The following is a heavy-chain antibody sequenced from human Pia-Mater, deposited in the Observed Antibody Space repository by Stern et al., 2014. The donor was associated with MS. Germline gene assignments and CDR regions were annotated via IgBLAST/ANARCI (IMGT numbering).Heavy chain of an antibody. Sequence: AQLVESGGGVVQPGRSLRLSCAASGFTFSSYGMHWVRQVPGKGLEWGAIIWYDGSNKCYADSVKGRFTISRDNSKNTLYLQMNSLRAEDTAVYYCARDPNNENWFDPWGQGTLVTVSS. J-gene: IGHJ5*02. D-gene: IGHD1-1*01. CDR2: IWYDGSNK. CDR1: GFTFSSYG. V-gene: IGHV3-33*01. CDR3: ARDPNNENWFDP.